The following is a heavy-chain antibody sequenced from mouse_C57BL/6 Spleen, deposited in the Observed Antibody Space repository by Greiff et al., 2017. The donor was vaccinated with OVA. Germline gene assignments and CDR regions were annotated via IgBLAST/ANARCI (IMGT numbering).Heavy chain of an antibody. D-gene: IGHD2-2*01. Sequence: VQLKESGAELVRPGASVKLSCTASGFNIKDDYMHWVKQRPEQGLEWIGWIDPENGDTEYASKFQGKATITADTSSNTAYLQLSSLTSEDTAVYYCMRVAVTTGASAYWGQGTLVTVSA. CDR2: IDPENGDT. CDR3: MRVAVTTGASAY. V-gene: IGHV14-4*01. J-gene: IGHJ3*01. CDR1: GFNIKDDY.